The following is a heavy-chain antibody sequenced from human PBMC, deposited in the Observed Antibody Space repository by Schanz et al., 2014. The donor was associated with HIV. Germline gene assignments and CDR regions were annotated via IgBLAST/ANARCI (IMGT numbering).Heavy chain of an antibody. V-gene: IGHV3-33*08. CDR2: IWYDGSNK. Sequence: QVQLVESGGGVVQPGRSLRLSCAASGFTFSNHAMHWVRQAPGKGLEWVAVIWYDGSNKYYADSVKGRFTISRDNAKNTLYLQMNSLRAEDTAVYYCARVHYYASGSYYTESGAFDIWGQGTMVTVSS. CDR1: GFTFSNHA. D-gene: IGHD3-10*01. CDR3: ARVHYYASGSYYTESGAFDI. J-gene: IGHJ3*02.